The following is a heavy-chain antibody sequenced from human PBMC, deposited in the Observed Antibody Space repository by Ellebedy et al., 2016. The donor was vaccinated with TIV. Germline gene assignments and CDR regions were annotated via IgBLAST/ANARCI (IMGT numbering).Heavy chain of an antibody. V-gene: IGHV3-30*01. CDR1: GFTFTNYT. Sequence: GESLKISCAASGFTFTNYTMHWVRQAPAKGLERVAVISYDGSNKYYASSVKGRFTVSRDNSKNTLYLQMNSLRFEDTAVYYCARAFSKYCDYWGQGTLVTVSS. CDR3: ARAFSKYCDY. J-gene: IGHJ4*02. D-gene: IGHD2-2*01. CDR2: ISYDGSNK.